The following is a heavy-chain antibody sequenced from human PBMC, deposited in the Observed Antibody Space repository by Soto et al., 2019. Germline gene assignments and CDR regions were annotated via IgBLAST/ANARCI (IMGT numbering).Heavy chain of an antibody. V-gene: IGHV1-46*01. J-gene: IGHJ6*02. CDR2: INPSGGST. CDR1: GYTFTSYY. D-gene: IGHD2-15*01. Sequence: ASVKVSCKASGYTFTSYYMHWVRQAPGQGREWMGIINPSGGSTSYAQKFQGRVTMTRDTSTSTVYMELSSLRSEDTAVYYCARALSVRKGVVAEHYXYHGMEVWG. CDR3: ARALSVRKGVVAEHYXYHGMEV.